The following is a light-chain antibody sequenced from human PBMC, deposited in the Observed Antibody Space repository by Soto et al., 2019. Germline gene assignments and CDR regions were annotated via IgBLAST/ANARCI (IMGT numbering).Light chain of an antibody. Sequence: DIEITQSPSTLSSSVGDTVTVTCRASQSVSGWLAWYQQKPGKVPKLLIYAASTLQSGVPSRFSGSRSGTDFTLTISSLQPEDFATYYCLLDFSYFWAFGQGTKVDIK. V-gene: IGKV1-5*01. CDR3: LLDFSYFWA. J-gene: IGKJ1*01. CDR2: AAS. CDR1: QSVSGW.